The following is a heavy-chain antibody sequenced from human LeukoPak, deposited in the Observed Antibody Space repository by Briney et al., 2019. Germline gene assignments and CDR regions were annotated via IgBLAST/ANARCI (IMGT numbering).Heavy chain of an antibody. CDR3: AREVAEGFDY. Sequence: GGSLRLSCAASGFTFSTYSMNWVRQAPGKGLEWVSSIGGTGTSIYYADSVKGRFTISRDNPKNPLYLQMNSLRAEDTAVYYCAREVAEGFDYWGQGTLVTVSS. CDR2: IGGTGTSI. CDR1: GFTFSTYS. J-gene: IGHJ4*02. V-gene: IGHV3-21*01.